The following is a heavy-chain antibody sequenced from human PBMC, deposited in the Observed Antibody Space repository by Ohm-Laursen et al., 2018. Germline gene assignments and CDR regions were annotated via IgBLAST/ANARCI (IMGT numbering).Heavy chain of an antibody. Sequence: SLRLSCAASGFTFSNYWMSWVRQTPGKGLEWVSGISWNSGSIGYADSVKGRFTISRDNAKNSLYLQMNSLRAEDTALYYCAKEGGGYYLDYWGQGTLVTVSS. CDR2: ISWNSGSI. CDR1: GFTFSNYW. CDR3: AKEGGGYYLDY. J-gene: IGHJ4*02. V-gene: IGHV3-9*01. D-gene: IGHD3-22*01.